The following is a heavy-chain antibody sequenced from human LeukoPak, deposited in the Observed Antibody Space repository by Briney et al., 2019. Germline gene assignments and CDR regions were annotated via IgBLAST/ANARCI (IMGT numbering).Heavy chain of an antibody. CDR2: ISYDGSNK. J-gene: IGHJ4*02. Sequence: GRSLRLSCAASGFTFSRYGMHWVRQAPGKGLEWVAVISYDGSNKYYADSVKGRFTISRDNSKNTLYLQMNSLRAEDTAVYYCAKGGGYSYGTAGIFDYWGQGTLVTVSS. CDR1: GFTFSRYG. V-gene: IGHV3-30*18. CDR3: AKGGGYSYGTAGIFDY. D-gene: IGHD5-18*01.